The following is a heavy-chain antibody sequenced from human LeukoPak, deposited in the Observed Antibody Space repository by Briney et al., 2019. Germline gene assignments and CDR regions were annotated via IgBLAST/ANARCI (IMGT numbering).Heavy chain of an antibody. CDR3: AKDTEGGGVWGGFDY. CDR1: GFIFGNYG. J-gene: IGHJ4*02. Sequence: GGSLRLSCEASGFIFGNYGMSWVRQVPGKGLEWVAFIRYDGSKKYYADSVKGRFTISRDNSKNTLYLQMNSLRAEDTAVYYCAKDTEGGGVWGGFDYWGQGTLVTVSS. V-gene: IGHV3-30*02. D-gene: IGHD2-21*02. CDR2: IRYDGSKK.